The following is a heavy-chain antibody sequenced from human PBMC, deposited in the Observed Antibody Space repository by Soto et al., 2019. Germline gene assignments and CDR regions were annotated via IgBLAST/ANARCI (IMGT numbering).Heavy chain of an antibody. CDR2: IYYSGST. CDR1: GGSITSSSYY. V-gene: IGHV4-39*01. CDR3: MLGSGWKDFDY. Sequence: NPSETLSLTCTVSGGSITSSSYYWGWIRQSPGKGLEWIGNIYYSGSTYYNPSLKSRVTISVDTSKNQFSLKLSSVTAADTAVYYCMLGSGWKDFDYWGQGTLVTVSS. D-gene: IGHD3-22*01. J-gene: IGHJ4*02.